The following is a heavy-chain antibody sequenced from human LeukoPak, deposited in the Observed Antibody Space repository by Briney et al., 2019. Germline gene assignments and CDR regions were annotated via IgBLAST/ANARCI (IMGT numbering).Heavy chain of an antibody. J-gene: IGHJ6*03. CDR3: AKDPRGSYSRDYYYYMDV. D-gene: IGHD1-26*01. V-gene: IGHV3-33*06. CDR1: GFTFSSYG. CDR2: IWYDGSNK. Sequence: GRSLRLSCAASGFTFSSYGMHWVRQAPGRGLEWVAVIWYDGSNKYYADSVKGRFTISRDNSKNTLYLQMNSLRAEDAAVYYCAKDPRGSYSRDYYYYMDVWGKGTTVTVSS.